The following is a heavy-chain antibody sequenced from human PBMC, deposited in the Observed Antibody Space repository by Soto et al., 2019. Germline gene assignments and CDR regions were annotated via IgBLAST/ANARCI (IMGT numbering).Heavy chain of an antibody. CDR3: AKTSSHYDFWSGYYSGGMDV. CDR2: IYYSGST. CDR1: GGSISSYY. D-gene: IGHD3-3*01. J-gene: IGHJ6*02. V-gene: IGHV4-59*01. Sequence: SETLSLTCTVSGGSISSYYWSWIRQPPGKGLEWIGYIYYSGSTNYNPSLKSRVTISVDTSKNQFSLKLSSVTAADTAVYYCAKTSSHYDFWSGYYSGGMDVWGQGTTVTVSS.